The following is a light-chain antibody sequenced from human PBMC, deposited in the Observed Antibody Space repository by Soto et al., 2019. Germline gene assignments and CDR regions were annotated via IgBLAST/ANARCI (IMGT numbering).Light chain of an antibody. CDR2: RAS. Sequence: DIQMTQYPSTLSASVGDRVTITCRASQSVNIWLAWYQHKPGKAPRLLIYRASNLQGGVPRRFSGSGSGTEFSIPISSRQPDDFATYYSQQYNSFSLTFGGGTKVEIK. J-gene: IGKJ4*01. V-gene: IGKV1-5*03. CDR3: QQYNSFSLT. CDR1: QSVNIW.